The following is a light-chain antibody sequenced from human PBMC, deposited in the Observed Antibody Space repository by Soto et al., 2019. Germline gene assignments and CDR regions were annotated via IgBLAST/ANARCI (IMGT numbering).Light chain of an antibody. V-gene: IGKV1-39*01. CDR3: QQSYSTPRT. CDR1: QSISSY. CDR2: AAS. J-gene: IGKJ1*01. Sequence: DIQMTPSPSSLSASVGDRVTITCRASQSISSYLNWYKQKPGKAPKLLIYAASSLQSGVPSRFSGSASGTDFTLTISSLQPEDFATDYCQQSYSTPRTFGQGTKVEIK.